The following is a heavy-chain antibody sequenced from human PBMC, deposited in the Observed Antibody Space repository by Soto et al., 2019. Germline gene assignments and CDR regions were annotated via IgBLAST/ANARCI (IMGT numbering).Heavy chain of an antibody. D-gene: IGHD6-13*01. Sequence: PGGSLRLSCAASGFTFSSYAMHWVRQAPGKGLEWVAVISYDGSNKYYADSVKGRFTISRDNSKNTLYLQMNSLRAEDTAVYYCARDSYGSSWYYYYYGMDVWGQGTTVTVSS. CDR2: ISYDGSNK. V-gene: IGHV3-30-3*01. CDR3: ARDSYGSSWYYYYYGMDV. J-gene: IGHJ6*02. CDR1: GFTFSSYA.